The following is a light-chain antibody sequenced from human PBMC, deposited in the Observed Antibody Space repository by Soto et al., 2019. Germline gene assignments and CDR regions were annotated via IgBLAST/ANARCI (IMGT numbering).Light chain of an antibody. CDR1: QSLDNN. J-gene: IGKJ4*01. Sequence: IVLTQSPCPLSLFPGERATLSCRVSQSLDNNLAWYQQKPGQALRLLIYCASSRATGMPARFSGSGSGTEFTLTISSLQSEDVAVYYCQQYNNGTPVTFGGGTKVDIK. CDR3: QQYNNGTPVT. V-gene: IGKV3-15*01. CDR2: CAS.